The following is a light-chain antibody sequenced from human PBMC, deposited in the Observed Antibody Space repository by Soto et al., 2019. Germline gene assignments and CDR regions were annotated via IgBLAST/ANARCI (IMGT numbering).Light chain of an antibody. CDR3: SSRTTSNPYV. J-gene: IGLJ1*01. CDR1: SSDIGAYNS. CDR2: EVS. Sequence: SVLTQPASVSGSPGQSITISCTGTSSDIGAYNSVSWYQQHPGKAPKLMIYEVSNRPSGVSNRFSASKSGNTASLTISGLQAEDEADYYCSSRTTSNPYVFGTGTKLTVL. V-gene: IGLV2-14*01.